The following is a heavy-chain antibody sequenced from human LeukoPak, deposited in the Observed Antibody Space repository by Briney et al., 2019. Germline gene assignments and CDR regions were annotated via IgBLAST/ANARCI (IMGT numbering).Heavy chain of an antibody. CDR1: GFTFSSYA. CDR2: ISGSGQST. D-gene: IGHD2-2*01. Sequence: GGSLRLSCAASGFTFSSYAMSWVRQAPGKGLEWVATISGSGQSTYYADSVKGRFPISRGNSKNTLYLQMNSLRTEDTAVYYCARDDCSKTSCYGIWGQGTLVTVSS. J-gene: IGHJ4*02. CDR3: ARDDCSKTSCYGI. V-gene: IGHV3-23*01.